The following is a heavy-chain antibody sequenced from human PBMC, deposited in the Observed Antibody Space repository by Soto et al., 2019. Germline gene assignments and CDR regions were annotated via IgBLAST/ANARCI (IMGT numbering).Heavy chain of an antibody. CDR3: ARDAIGGPFDY. V-gene: IGHV3-30-3*01. CDR2: ISYDGSNK. Sequence: QVQLVESGGGVVQPGRSLRLSCAASGFTFSSYAMHWVRQAPGKGLEWVAVISYDGSNKYYADSVKGRFTISRDNSKNTLYLQMNSLSAEDTAVYYCARDAIGGPFDYWGQGTLVTVSS. J-gene: IGHJ4*02. D-gene: IGHD3-16*01. CDR1: GFTFSSYA.